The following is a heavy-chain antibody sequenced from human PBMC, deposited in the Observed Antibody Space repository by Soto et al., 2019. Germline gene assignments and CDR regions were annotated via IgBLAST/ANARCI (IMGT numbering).Heavy chain of an antibody. V-gene: IGHV4-39*01. CDR2: IYYNGFT. CDR3: ARKDDFWSGSGSFDP. CDR1: GGSISSSRYY. Sequence: QLQLQESGPGLVKPSETLSLTCTVSGGSISSSRYYWGWIRQPPGKGLEWIRSIYYNGFTYYNPSLKSRVTISVDTSRNQFSLKLNSVTTADTAVYFCARKDDFWSGSGSFDPWGQGTLVTVSS. J-gene: IGHJ5*02. D-gene: IGHD3-3*01.